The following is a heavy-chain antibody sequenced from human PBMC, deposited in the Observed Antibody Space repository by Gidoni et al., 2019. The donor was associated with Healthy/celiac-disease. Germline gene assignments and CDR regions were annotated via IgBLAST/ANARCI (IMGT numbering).Heavy chain of an antibody. J-gene: IGHJ6*03. CDR2: NNSDVSST. CDR3: ARGYCSGGSCYRYYYYYIDV. D-gene: IGHD2-15*01. CDR1: GFTFSSYW. Sequence: EVQLLESGGGLVPPGGSLRLSCAASGFTFSSYWMPWVSPPPGTGLVWVRQAPGKVLVWGARNNSDVSSTSYADSVKGRFTISRDNAKNTLYLQRNSRRAEDTAVYYCARGYCSGGSCYRYYYYYIDVWGKGTTVTVSS. V-gene: IGHV3-74*01.